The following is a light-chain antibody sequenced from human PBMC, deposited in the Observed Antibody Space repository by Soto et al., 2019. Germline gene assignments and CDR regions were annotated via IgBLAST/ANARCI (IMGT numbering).Light chain of an antibody. Sequence: QSALTQPASVSGSRGQSITISCTGTSSDIGGYNYVSWYQQHPGKVPKLMIFEVSNRPSGVSYRFSGSKSGNTASLTISGLQAEDEADYYCSSYTGSSTLYVFGTGTKLTVL. CDR2: EVS. J-gene: IGLJ1*01. V-gene: IGLV2-14*01. CDR3: SSYTGSSTLYV. CDR1: SSDIGGYNY.